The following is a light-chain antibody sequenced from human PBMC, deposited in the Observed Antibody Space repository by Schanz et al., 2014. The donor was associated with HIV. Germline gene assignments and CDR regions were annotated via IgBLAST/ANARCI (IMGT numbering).Light chain of an antibody. V-gene: IGLV2-8*01. Sequence: QSALTQPPSASGSPGQSVTISCTGTSSDVGGYNFVSWFQQHPGKAPKLMIYEVTKRPSGVPARFSGSKSGNTASLTVSGLQADDEADYYCSSYAATSNVLFGGGTKLTVL. CDR2: EVT. CDR1: SSDVGGYNF. J-gene: IGLJ3*02. CDR3: SSYAATSNVL.